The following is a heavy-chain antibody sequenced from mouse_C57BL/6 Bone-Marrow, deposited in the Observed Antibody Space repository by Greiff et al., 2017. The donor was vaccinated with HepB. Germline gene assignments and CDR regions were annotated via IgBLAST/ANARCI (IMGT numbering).Heavy chain of an antibody. CDR1: GYTFTDYY. CDR3: ARSTTEEGFDY. Sequence: EVQLQQSGPVLVKPGASVKMSCKASGYTFTDYYMNWVKQSHGKSLEWIGVINPYNGGTSYNQKFKGKATLTVDKSSSTAYMELNSLTSEDSAVYYCARSTTEEGFDYWGQGTTLTVSS. V-gene: IGHV1-19*01. CDR2: INPYNGGT. D-gene: IGHD1-1*01. J-gene: IGHJ2*01.